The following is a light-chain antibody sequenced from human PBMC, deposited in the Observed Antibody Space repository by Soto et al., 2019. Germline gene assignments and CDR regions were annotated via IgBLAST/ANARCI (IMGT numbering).Light chain of an antibody. CDR3: KQYNDWPLT. CDR1: QSVNNN. J-gene: IGKJ4*01. Sequence: EIVMTQSPATLSVSPGERATLSCRASQSVNNNLAWYQQKPGQVPRLLIYHASTGATGIPARFSGSGSGTELTLTISSVQSEDLAVYYCKQYNDWPLTFGGGTKVQIK. V-gene: IGKV3-15*01. CDR2: HAS.